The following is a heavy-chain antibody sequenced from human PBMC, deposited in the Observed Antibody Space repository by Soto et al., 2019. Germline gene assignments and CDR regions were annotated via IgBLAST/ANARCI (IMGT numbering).Heavy chain of an antibody. J-gene: IGHJ4*02. CDR3: AKDSYDSGGYSKAIDH. Sequence: SVKVSCKASGGTFSSYAISWVRPAPGQGLEWMGGFIPIFGTANYAQKFQGRVTITADESTSTAYMELSSLRSEDTAVYYCAKDSYDSGGYSKAIDHWGQGTLVTVSS. CDR1: GGTFSSYA. V-gene: IGHV1-69*13. CDR2: FIPIFGTA. D-gene: IGHD3-22*01.